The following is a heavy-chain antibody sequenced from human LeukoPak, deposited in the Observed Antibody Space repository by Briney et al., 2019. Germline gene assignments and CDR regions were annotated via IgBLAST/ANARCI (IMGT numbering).Heavy chain of an antibody. Sequence: KAGESLNISCNGYGYSFTSYWIAWVREMPGKGLEGVGIIHPGDSDNRYSPSFEGQVNISADDSISTAHLQWSSLTASDTAIYYCARHPIVGASQSWFDPWGQGTLVTVSS. J-gene: IGHJ5*02. V-gene: IGHV5-51*01. CDR1: GYSFTSYW. CDR3: ARHPIVGASQSWFDP. CDR2: IHPGDSDN. D-gene: IGHD1-26*01.